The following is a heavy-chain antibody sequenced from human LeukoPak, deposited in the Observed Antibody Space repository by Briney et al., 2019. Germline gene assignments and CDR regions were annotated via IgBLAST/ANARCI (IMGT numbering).Heavy chain of an antibody. CDR3: ARAARRISSSSTLDY. V-gene: IGHV3-21*01. D-gene: IGHD6-6*01. CDR2: IRRRCSSI. CDR1: GFTFSSYS. J-gene: IGHJ4*02. Sequence: GGSLRLSCAASGFTFSSYSMNLVRQAPGKGLELVSSIRRRCSSIYCGDTVKGRFTNSRVNAKTSLDLQMNRLKAEDTAVYYCARAARRISSSSTLDYWGQGPLVTVSS.